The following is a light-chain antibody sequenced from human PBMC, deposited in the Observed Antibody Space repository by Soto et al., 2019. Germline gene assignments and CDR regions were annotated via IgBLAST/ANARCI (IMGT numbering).Light chain of an antibody. V-gene: IGKV4-1*01. CDR3: QQYYTIPRT. CDR1: QSVLSSSNKKNS. CDR2: WAS. Sequence: DIVMTQSPDSLAVSLGDRATIKCKSSQSVLSSSNKKNSLAWYQQKPGQPPKLLIYWASTRESGVPDRFSGSGSGTDFTLTISSLQAEDVAVYYCQQYYTIPRTFGQGIRVEIK. J-gene: IGKJ1*01.